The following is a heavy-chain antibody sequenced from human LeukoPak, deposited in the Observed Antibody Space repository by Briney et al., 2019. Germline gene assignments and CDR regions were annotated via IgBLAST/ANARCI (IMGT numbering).Heavy chain of an antibody. J-gene: IGHJ4*02. CDR2: IYYSGST. D-gene: IGHD2-2*01. CDR3: ARGDADEYCGITSCDAGIHY. CDR1: GGSISSYY. V-gene: IGHV4-59*12. Sequence: SETLSLTCTVSGGSISSYYWSWIRQPPGKGLEWIGYIYYSGSTNYNPSLKSRVTISVDTSKNQFSLKLSSVTAADPAVYYCARGDADEYCGITSCDAGIHYWGQGTLVTVSS.